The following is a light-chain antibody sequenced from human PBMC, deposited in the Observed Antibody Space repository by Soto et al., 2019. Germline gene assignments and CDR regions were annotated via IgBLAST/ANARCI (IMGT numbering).Light chain of an antibody. Sequence: SSELTLLPSVSVAPGQTAWVTWGGINVASRRVHWFQQRPGQAPVLVVYDDRDRPSGIPERFSGANSGNTATLTISRVEAGDEADYFCQVWDSASDHYVFGTGPKVTVL. CDR1: NVASRR. J-gene: IGLJ1*01. V-gene: IGLV3-21*02. CDR3: QVWDSASDHYV. CDR2: DDR.